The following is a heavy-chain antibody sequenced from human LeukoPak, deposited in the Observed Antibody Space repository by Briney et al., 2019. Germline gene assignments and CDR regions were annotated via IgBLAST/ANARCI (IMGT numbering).Heavy chain of an antibody. Sequence: GGSLRLSCSGSGFTFSSYAMIWVRQVPGKGLEWVSAVGGRGTNTFYADSVKGRFTISRDNSRNTLYLQMNSLRAEDTAVYYCAKRESRRGYQPTYYFDYWGQGTLVTVSS. V-gene: IGHV3-23*01. CDR3: AKRESRRGYQPTYYFDY. D-gene: IGHD5-12*01. CDR2: VGGRGTNT. CDR1: GFTFSSYA. J-gene: IGHJ4*02.